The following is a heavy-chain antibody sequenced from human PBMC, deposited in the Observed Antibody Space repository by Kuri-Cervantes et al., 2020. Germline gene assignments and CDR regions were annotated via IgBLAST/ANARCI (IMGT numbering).Heavy chain of an antibody. Sequence: SETLSLTCAVSGGSISSSNWWCWVRQPPGKGLEWIGEIYHSGSTNYNPSLKSRVTISVDKPKNQFSLKLSSVTAADTAVYYCARGPPDAFDSWGQGTMVTVSS. CDR1: GGSISSSNW. CDR3: ARGPPDAFDS. J-gene: IGHJ3*02. CDR2: IYHSGST. V-gene: IGHV4-4*02.